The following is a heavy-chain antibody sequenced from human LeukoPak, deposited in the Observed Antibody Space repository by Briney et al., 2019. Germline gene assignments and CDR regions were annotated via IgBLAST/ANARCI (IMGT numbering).Heavy chain of an antibody. D-gene: IGHD2-2*02. CDR3: ARSHCSSTSCYTLFFDH. CDR2: INPNSGGT. CDR1: GYIFTGYY. V-gene: IGHV1-2*02. J-gene: IGHJ4*02. Sequence: GASVKVSCKASGYIFTGYYMHWVRQAPGQGLEWMGWINPNSGGTNYAQKFQGRVTMTRDTSISTAYMELNRLRSDDTAVYYCARSHCSSTSCYTLFFDHWGQGTLVTVSS.